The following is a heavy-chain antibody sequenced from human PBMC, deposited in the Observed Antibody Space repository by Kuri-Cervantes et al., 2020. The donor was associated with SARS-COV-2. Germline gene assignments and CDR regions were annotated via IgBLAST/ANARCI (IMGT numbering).Heavy chain of an antibody. CDR2: INHSGGT. CDR3: ARGHIGVVPSPFLGLGPHSHYYHMDV. V-gene: IGHV4-34*01. CDR1: GASLNTYS. J-gene: IGHJ6*02. D-gene: IGHD2-2*01. Sequence: SETLSLTCAVFGASLNTYSWSWIRQPPGKGLEWIGEINHSGGTKYKASLKGRVSISVDASKNQISLKLTSATAADAAVYYCARGHIGVVPSPFLGLGPHSHYYHMDVWGQGTTVTVSS.